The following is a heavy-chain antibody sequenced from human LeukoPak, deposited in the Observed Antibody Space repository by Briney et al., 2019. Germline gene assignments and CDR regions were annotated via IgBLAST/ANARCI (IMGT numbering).Heavy chain of an antibody. CDR2: IYYSGST. CDR1: GGSITSYY. J-gene: IGHJ4*02. D-gene: IGHD6-13*01. CDR3: ARDRSSSWYGRGFDY. V-gene: IGHV4-59*01. Sequence: SETLSLTCTVSGGSITSYYRSWIRQPPGQGLEWIGYIYYSGSTNYNPSLKSRVTISVDTSKDQFSLKLSSVTAADTAVYYCARDRSSSWYGRGFDYWGQGTLVTVSS.